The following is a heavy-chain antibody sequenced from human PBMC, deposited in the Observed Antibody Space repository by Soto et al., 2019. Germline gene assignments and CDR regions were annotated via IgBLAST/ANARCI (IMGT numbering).Heavy chain of an antibody. D-gene: IGHD5-12*01. J-gene: IGHJ4*02. Sequence: PGGSLRLSWAASGFTFSSHGMRWVRQAPGKGLEWVAVISYDGSNKYYADSVKGRFTISRDNSKNTLYLQMNSLRAEDTAVYYCAKDIVATIYYFDYWGQGTLVTVSS. V-gene: IGHV3-30*18. CDR2: ISYDGSNK. CDR3: AKDIVATIYYFDY. CDR1: GFTFSSHG.